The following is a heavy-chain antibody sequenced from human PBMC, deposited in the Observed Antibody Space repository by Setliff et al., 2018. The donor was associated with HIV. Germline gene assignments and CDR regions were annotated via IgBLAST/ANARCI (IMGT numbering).Heavy chain of an antibody. CDR3: ARCYYDSSGPTDAFDI. Sequence: ASVKVSCKASGDIFSKYTFSWVRQAPGQGLEWMGWISAYNGNTNYAQKLQGRLTMTRDTSRSTVYMELSSLRSEDTAVYYCARCYYDSSGPTDAFDIWGQGTVVTVSS. CDR2: ISAYNGNT. CDR1: GDIFSKYT. J-gene: IGHJ3*02. V-gene: IGHV1-18*01. D-gene: IGHD3-22*01.